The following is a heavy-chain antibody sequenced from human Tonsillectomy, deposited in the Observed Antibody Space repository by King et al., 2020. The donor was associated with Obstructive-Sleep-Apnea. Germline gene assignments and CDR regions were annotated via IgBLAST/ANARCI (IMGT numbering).Heavy chain of an antibody. CDR3: ARDNRLRMKGGGMDV. D-gene: IGHD3-16*01. V-gene: IGHV3-30*04. Sequence: VQLVESGGGVVQPGRSLRLSCAASGFTFSSYAMHWVRQAPGKGLEWVAFTPFHGTNQYSADSLKGRFTISRDNSKNTLYLQMNSLRVEDTAVYYCARDNRLRMKGGGMDVWGQGTTVTVPS. CDR2: TPFHGTNQ. CDR1: GFTFSSYA. J-gene: IGHJ6*02.